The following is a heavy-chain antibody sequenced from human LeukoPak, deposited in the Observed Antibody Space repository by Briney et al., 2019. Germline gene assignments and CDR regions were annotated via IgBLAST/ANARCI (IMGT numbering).Heavy chain of an antibody. D-gene: IGHD4-17*01. Sequence: PGGSLRLSCAASGFTFSSYWMHWVRQAPGKGLEWVSSIRSTSSYIYYADSVKGRFTISRDNAKNSLYLQMNSLRAEDTAVYYCARVLATVTTYGGGFDIWGQGTMVTVSS. CDR1: GFTFSSYW. CDR2: IRSTSSYI. CDR3: ARVLATVTTYGGGFDI. J-gene: IGHJ3*02. V-gene: IGHV3-21*01.